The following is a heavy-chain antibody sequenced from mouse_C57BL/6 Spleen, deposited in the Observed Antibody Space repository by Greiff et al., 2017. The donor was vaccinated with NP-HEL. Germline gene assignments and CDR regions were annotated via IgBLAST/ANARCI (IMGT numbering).Heavy chain of an antibody. CDR2: IHPRSGNT. J-gene: IGHJ1*03. CDR1: GYTFTSYG. V-gene: IGHV1-81*01. CDR3: AKGDGPYWYFDV. D-gene: IGHD2-3*01. Sequence: VQLQQSGAELARPGASVKLSCKASGYTFTSYGISWVKQRTGQGLEWIGEIHPRSGNTYYNEKFKGKATLTVDKSSSTAYMELRSLTTEDAAVDFCAKGDGPYWYFDVWGTGTTGTVSS.